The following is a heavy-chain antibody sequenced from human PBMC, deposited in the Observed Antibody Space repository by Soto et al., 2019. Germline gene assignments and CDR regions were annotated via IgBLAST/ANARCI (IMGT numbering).Heavy chain of an antibody. V-gene: IGHV3-33*01. J-gene: IGHJ6*03. CDR3: ARSGSSGWESQNYYYYYMDV. CDR2: IWYDGSNK. CDR1: GFTFSSYG. D-gene: IGHD6-19*01. Sequence: GGSLRLSCAASGFTFSSYGMHWVRQAPGKGLEWVAVIWYDGSNKYYADSVKGRFTISRDNSKNTLYLQMNSLRAEDTAVYYCARSGSSGWESQNYYYYYMDVWGKGTTVTVSS.